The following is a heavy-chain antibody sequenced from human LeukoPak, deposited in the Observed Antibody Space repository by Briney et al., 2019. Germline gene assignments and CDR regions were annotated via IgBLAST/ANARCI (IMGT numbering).Heavy chain of an antibody. CDR1: GFTFSDYY. Sequence: GGSLRLSCAASGFTFSDYYMSWIRQAPGKGLEWVSYISSSGSTIYYADSVKGRFTISRDNAKNSLYLQMNSLRAEDTAVYYCAHYYDSSEDPFPSAFDIWGQGTMVTVSS. CDR3: AHYYDSSEDPFPSAFDI. J-gene: IGHJ3*02. V-gene: IGHV3-11*01. D-gene: IGHD3-22*01. CDR2: ISSSGSTI.